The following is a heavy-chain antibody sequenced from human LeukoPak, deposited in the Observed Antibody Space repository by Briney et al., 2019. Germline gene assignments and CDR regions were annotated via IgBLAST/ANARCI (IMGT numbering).Heavy chain of an antibody. Sequence: ASVKVSCKASGYTFTGYYMHWVRQAPGQGLEWMGWINPNSGGTNYAQKFQGRVTITRNTSISTAYMELSSLRSEDTAVYYCATGGYALDAFDIWGQGTMVTVSS. CDR1: GYTFTGYY. CDR3: ATGGYALDAFDI. CDR2: INPNSGGT. J-gene: IGHJ3*02. D-gene: IGHD2-2*01. V-gene: IGHV1-2*02.